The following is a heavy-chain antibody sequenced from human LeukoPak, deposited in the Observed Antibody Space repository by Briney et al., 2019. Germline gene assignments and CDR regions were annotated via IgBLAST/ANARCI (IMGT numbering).Heavy chain of an antibody. J-gene: IGHJ3*02. CDR3: ARDLRTAMAYAFDI. CDR2: INPSGGST. V-gene: IGHV1-46*01. CDR1: GYIFTSYF. Sequence: ASVKVSCKASGYIFTSYFMHWVRQAPGQGLEWMGLINPSGGSTRYAQKFQGRVTMTRDTSTSTAYMELRSLRSDDTAVYYCARDLRTAMAYAFDIWGQGTMVTVSS. D-gene: IGHD5-18*01.